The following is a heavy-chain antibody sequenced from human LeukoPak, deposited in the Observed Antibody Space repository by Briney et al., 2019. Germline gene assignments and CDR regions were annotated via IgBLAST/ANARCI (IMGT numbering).Heavy chain of an antibody. Sequence: GGSLRLSCAASGFTFTTYNMNWVRQAPGKRLEWVSSITSSSYTFYADSVKGRFTISRDNAKNSLYLQMNSLRAEDTAVYYCARKNGLDYWGQGTLVTVSS. CDR1: GFTFTTYN. V-gene: IGHV3-21*01. J-gene: IGHJ4*02. CDR3: ARKNGLDY. CDR2: ITSSSYT.